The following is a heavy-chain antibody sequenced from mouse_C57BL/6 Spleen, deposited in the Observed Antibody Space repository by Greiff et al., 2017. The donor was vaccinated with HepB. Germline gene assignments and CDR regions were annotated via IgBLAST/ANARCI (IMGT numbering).Heavy chain of an antibody. CDR1: GFNIKDDY. CDR2: IDPENGDT. D-gene: IGHD2-4*01. Sequence: VQLQQSGAELVRPGASVKLSCTASGFNIKDDYMHWVKQRPEQGLEWIGWIDPENGDTEYASKFQGKATITADTSSNTAYLQLSSLTSEDTAVYACTTSLLRRYFDVWGTGTTVTVSS. CDR3: TTSLLRRYFDV. J-gene: IGHJ1*03. V-gene: IGHV14-4*01.